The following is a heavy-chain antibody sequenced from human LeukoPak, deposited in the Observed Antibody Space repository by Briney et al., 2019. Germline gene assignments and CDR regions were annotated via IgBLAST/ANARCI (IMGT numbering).Heavy chain of an antibody. Sequence: GGSLRLSCAASGFTFSSYSMNWVRQAPGKGLEWVSYISSSSNTIYYADSVKGRFTISRDNAKNSLYLQMNSLRDEDTAVYYCARDYCSSTSCLFDYWGQGTLVTVSS. D-gene: IGHD2-2*01. CDR3: ARDYCSSTSCLFDY. CDR2: ISSSSNTI. CDR1: GFTFSSYS. J-gene: IGHJ4*02. V-gene: IGHV3-48*02.